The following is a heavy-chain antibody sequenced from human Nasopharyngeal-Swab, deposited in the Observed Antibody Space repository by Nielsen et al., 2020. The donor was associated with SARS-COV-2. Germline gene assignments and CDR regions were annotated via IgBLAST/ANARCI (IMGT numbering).Heavy chain of an antibody. D-gene: IGHD6-19*01. CDR2: INWDGSST. CDR1: GFNFGDYS. V-gene: IGHV3-43*01. J-gene: IGHJ4*02. Sequence: GESLKISCAASGFNFGDYSMHWVRQVPGKGLEWVSLINWDGSSTYYADSVKGRFTISRVNSEDSLHLQMSSLKTEDTAFYYCAKDFGSGWAGFDYWGQGTLVTVSS. CDR3: AKDFGSGWAGFDY.